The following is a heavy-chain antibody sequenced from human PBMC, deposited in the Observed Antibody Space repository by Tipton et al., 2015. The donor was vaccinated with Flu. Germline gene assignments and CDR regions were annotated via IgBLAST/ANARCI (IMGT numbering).Heavy chain of an antibody. CDR3: AGGNFYDSSGYFAF. J-gene: IGHJ4*02. CDR2: THTSGNT. Sequence: TLSLTCTVSGGSISRYYWSWIRQPVGKGPEWIGRTHTSGNTNYNSSFGSRLTMSVDTSKSQFSMTLTSVTVADTAVYYCAGGNFYDSSGYFAFWGQGILVTVYS. V-gene: IGHV4-4*07. CDR1: GGSISRYY. D-gene: IGHD3-22*01.